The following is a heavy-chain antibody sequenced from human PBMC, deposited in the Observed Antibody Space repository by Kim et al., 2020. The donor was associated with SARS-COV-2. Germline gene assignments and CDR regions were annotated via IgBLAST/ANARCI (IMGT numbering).Heavy chain of an antibody. D-gene: IGHD3-16*02. V-gene: IGHV4-34*01. Sequence: SETLSLTCGVYGESLSDFFWSWIRQSPGKGLEWVAEINHVGSINYNPSLESRLSISVDTSKNQISLNLKSVTAADTAIYYCARHRSTAQFDPWGQGTRVTVSS. CDR3: ARHRSTAQFDP. CDR2: INHVGSI. J-gene: IGHJ5*02. CDR1: GESLSDFF.